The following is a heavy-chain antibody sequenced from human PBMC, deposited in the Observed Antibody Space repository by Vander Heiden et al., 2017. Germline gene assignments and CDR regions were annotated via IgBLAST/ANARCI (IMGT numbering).Heavy chain of an antibody. CDR2: SAGYGGGT. CDR1: GFIFSDYG. D-gene: IGHD3-10*01. V-gene: IGHV3-23*01. Sequence: EVQLLESGGGLVQPGGSLRLSCGVSGFIFSDYGMSWVRQPPGKGLEWVSHSAGYGGGTEYADSVKGRFTVSRDNSKNTLYLQLNSLRAEDTAVYYCAKGWQDFGLDVWGQGTTVSVSS. CDR3: AKGWQDFGLDV. J-gene: IGHJ6*02.